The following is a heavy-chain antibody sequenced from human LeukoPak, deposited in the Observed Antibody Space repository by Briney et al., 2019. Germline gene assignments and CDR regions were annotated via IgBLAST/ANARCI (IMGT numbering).Heavy chain of an antibody. CDR2: IYYSGST. CDR3: ARELPSGTGMDV. CDR1: GGSISSYY. V-gene: IGHV4-59*01. Sequence: SETLSLTCTVSGGSISSYYWSWIRQPPGKGLEWIGYIYYSGSTNYNPSLKSRVTISVDTSKNQFSLKLSSVTAADTAVCYCARELPSGTGMDVWGQGTTVTVSS. D-gene: IGHD1-1*01. J-gene: IGHJ6*02.